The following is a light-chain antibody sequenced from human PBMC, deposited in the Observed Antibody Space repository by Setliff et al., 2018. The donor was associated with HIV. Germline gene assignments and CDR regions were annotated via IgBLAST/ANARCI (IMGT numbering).Light chain of an antibody. Sequence: QSALTQPASVSGSLGQSITISCTGTSSDVGGYSYVSWYQQHPGKAPKLIIYEVRNRPSGVPNRFSASKSGNTASLTISGLQAEDEADYYCSSYAVSNTLPFGTGTRSPS. CDR1: SSDVGGYSY. V-gene: IGLV2-14*03. J-gene: IGLJ1*01. CDR3: SSYAVSNTLP. CDR2: EVR.